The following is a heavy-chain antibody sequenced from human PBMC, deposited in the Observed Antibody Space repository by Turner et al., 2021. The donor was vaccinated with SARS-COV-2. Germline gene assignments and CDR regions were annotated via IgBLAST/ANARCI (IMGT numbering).Heavy chain of an antibody. CDR1: GYTFTGYY. D-gene: IGHD6-19*01. CDR3: AVEFIAVAGTGGY. Sequence: QVQLVQSGAEVKKPGASVKVPFKASGYTFTGYYMHWVRQAPGQGLEWMGWINPNSGGTNYAQKFQGRVTMTRDTSISTAYMELSRLRSDDTAVYYCAVEFIAVAGTGGYWGQGTLVTVSS. CDR2: INPNSGGT. J-gene: IGHJ4*02. V-gene: IGHV1-2*02.